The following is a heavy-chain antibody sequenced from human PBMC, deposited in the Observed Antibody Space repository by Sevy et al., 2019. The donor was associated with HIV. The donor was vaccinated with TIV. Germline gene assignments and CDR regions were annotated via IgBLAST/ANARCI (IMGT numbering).Heavy chain of an antibody. J-gene: IGHJ4*02. CDR1: GGSISSGGYS. CDR3: ARGNEWEWLLFDY. D-gene: IGHD3-3*01. V-gene: IGHV4-30-2*01. Sequence: SESLSLTCAVSGGSISSGGYSWSWIRQPPGKGLEWIGYIYHSGSTYYNPSLKSRVTISVDRSKNQFSLKLSSVTAADTAVYYCARGNEWEWLLFDYWGQGTLVTVSS. CDR2: IYHSGST.